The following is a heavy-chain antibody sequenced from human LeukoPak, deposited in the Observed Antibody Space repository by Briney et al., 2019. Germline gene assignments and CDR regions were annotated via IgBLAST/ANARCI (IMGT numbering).Heavy chain of an antibody. D-gene: IGHD3-16*01. V-gene: IGHV3-30*03. Sequence: GGSLRLSCAVSGFTFSNYAMNWVRQAPGKGLEWVAVISFDGTNKYYADSVKGRSTISRDNSKNTLYLQMNSLRRDDTAVYYCARGSPRSADYGGFDYWGQGTLVTVSS. CDR2: ISFDGTNK. J-gene: IGHJ4*02. CDR3: ARGSPRSADYGGFDY. CDR1: GFTFSNYA.